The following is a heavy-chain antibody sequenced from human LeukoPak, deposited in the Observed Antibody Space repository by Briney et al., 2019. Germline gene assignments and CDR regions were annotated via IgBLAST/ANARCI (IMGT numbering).Heavy chain of an antibody. J-gene: IGHJ4*01. CDR3: ARHPSSAWHADY. V-gene: IGHV4-39*01. CDR2: ISYSGTT. Sequence: SETLSLTCTVSRGSISSSSYYWGWIRQPPGKGLEWIGSISYSGTTYYNPSLKSRVTISVDTSNNQFSLRLTSVTAADTAVYFCARHPSSAWHADYWGHGTLVTVSS. D-gene: IGHD6-25*01. CDR1: RGSISSSSYY.